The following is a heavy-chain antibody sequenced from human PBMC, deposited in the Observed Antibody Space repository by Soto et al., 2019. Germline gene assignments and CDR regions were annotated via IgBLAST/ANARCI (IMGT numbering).Heavy chain of an antibody. CDR3: ARNRGGTYNYCDD. Sequence: QVQLVQSGPEVRNPGSSVKVSCKASGGSFSSYSFIWVRQAPGQGLEWMGGIIPLFGTPDYAQKFQGRVTLTADRSTDTAYLDLSGLTSEDKALYYCARNRGGTYNYCDDWSQGTLVTVSS. CDR2: IIPLFGTP. J-gene: IGHJ4*02. CDR1: GGSFSSYS. V-gene: IGHV1-69*06. D-gene: IGHD1-1*01.